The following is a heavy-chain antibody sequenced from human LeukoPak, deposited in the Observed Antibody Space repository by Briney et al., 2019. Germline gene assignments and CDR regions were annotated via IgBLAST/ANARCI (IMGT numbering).Heavy chain of an antibody. Sequence: ASVKVSCKASGGTFSSYAISWVRQAPGQRLEWMGWISTYNGDTDYAQKLQGRVTMTADTSTSTAYMEMRSLRSDDTAVYYCARDPGQYYDILTGYYTPYYFDYWGQGTLVTVSS. CDR3: ARDPGQYYDILTGYYTPYYFDY. V-gene: IGHV1-18*01. CDR1: GGTFSSYA. D-gene: IGHD3-9*01. J-gene: IGHJ4*02. CDR2: ISTYNGDT.